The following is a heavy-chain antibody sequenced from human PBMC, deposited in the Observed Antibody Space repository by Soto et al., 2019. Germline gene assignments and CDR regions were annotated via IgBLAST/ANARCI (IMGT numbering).Heavy chain of an antibody. D-gene: IGHD3-22*01. Sequence: ASVKVSCKASGGTFSSYAMHWVRQAPGQGLEWMGWINPNSGGTNYAQKFQGRVTMTRDTSISTAYMELSRLRSDDTAVYYCARGPTYYYDSSGYYYFDYWGQGTLVTVSS. J-gene: IGHJ4*02. V-gene: IGHV1-2*02. CDR2: INPNSGGT. CDR1: GGTFSSYA. CDR3: ARGPTYYYDSSGYYYFDY.